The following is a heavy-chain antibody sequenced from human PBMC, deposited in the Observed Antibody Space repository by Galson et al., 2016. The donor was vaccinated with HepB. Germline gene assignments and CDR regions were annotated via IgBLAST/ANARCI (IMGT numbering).Heavy chain of an antibody. J-gene: IGHJ4*02. CDR1: GFILSVYN. V-gene: IGHV3-48*02. Sequence: SLRLSCAASGFILSVYNMNWPRQAPGQGLEWIAWITSSSDTMYYADSVKGRFTISRDNAKNSLYLEMNSLRDEDTAVYCCARDDYFRLGYWGQGTLVTVSS. D-gene: IGHD3-16*01. CDR2: ITSSSDTM. CDR3: ARDDYFRLGY.